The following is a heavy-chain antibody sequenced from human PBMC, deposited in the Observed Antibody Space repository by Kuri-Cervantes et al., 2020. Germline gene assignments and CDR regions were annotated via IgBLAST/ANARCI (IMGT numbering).Heavy chain of an antibody. CDR1: GFTFSDYY. J-gene: IGHJ4*02. Sequence: GESLKISCAASGFTFSDYYMSWIRQAPGKGLEWVSYISSSGSTIYYADSVKGRFTISRDNAKNSLYLQMNSLRAEDAAVYYCARIPDYGDSVAPRDTRTGDYYFDYWGQGTLVTVSS. CDR3: ARIPDYGDSVAPRDTRTGDYYFDY. CDR2: ISSSGSTI. D-gene: IGHD4-17*01. V-gene: IGHV3-11*04.